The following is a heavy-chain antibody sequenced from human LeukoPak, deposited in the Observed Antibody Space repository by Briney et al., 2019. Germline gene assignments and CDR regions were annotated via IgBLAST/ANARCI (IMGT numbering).Heavy chain of an antibody. CDR3: ARQGPGYCSSTSCYGVGY. J-gene: IGHJ4*02. CDR2: INTNTGNP. V-gene: IGHV7-4-1*02. D-gene: IGHD2-2*01. Sequence: ASVKVSCKASGYTFTSHTMNWVRQAPGQGLEWMGWINTNTGNPTYAQAFTGRFVFSLDTSVSTAYLQISSLKAEDTAVYYCARQGPGYCSSTSCYGVGYWGQGTLVTVSS. CDR1: GYTFTSHT.